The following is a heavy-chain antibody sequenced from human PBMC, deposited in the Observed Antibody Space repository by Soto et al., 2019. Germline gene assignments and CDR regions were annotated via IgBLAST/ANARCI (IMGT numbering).Heavy chain of an antibody. Sequence: QVQLVQSGAEVRKPGSSVTVSCKAFGGTFISYAFSWVRQAPGQGLEWMGGTIPIFSTKHYAQNFQGRVTITADGSTSTAYMELSSLRSEDTAVYYCEAAVWRGYSEYYYGMDVWGRGTTVTVSS. CDR3: EAAVWRGYSEYYYGMDV. J-gene: IGHJ6*02. D-gene: IGHD3-3*01. CDR2: TIPIFSTK. V-gene: IGHV1-69*01. CDR1: GGTFISYA.